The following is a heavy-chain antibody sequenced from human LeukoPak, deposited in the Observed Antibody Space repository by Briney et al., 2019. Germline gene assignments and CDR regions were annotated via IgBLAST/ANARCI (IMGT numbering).Heavy chain of an antibody. D-gene: IGHD6-6*01. Sequence: SETLSLTCTVSGGSIRNYYWTWIRQPPGRGLEWIGYIYHSGSTKYNPSLKSRVTISVDTSKNQFSLRLSSVTAADTAVYYCAREMETTSSSPWYFDLWGRGTLVTVSS. CDR3: AREMETTSSSPWYFDL. V-gene: IGHV4-59*01. J-gene: IGHJ2*01. CDR2: IYHSGST. CDR1: GGSIRNYY.